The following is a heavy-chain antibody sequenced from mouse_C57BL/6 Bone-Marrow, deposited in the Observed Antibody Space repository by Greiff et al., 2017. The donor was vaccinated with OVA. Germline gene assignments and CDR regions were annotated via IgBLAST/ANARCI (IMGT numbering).Heavy chain of an antibody. CDR1: GYTFTSYW. D-gene: IGHD1-1*01. V-gene: IGHV1-59*01. Sequence: VQLQQPGAELVRPGTSVKLSCKASGYTFTSYWMHWVKQRPGQGLEWIGVIDPSDSYTNYNQKFNGKATLTVDTSSSTAYMQLSSLTSEDSAVYYCARDYGSSYVGWGQGTTLTVSS. CDR2: IDPSDSYT. CDR3: ARDYGSSYVG. J-gene: IGHJ2*01.